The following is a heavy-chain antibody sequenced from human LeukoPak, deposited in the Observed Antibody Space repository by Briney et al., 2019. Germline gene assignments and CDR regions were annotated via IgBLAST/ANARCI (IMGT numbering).Heavy chain of an antibody. D-gene: IGHD3-22*01. CDR2: INSEGDDT. J-gene: IGHJ4*02. Sequence: GGSLRLSCVASQFTFNKYSMHWVRQAPGTGLGWVSRINSEGDDTNYADSVKGRFTISRDNAKNTLYLQMNSLRAEDTAVYYCTKEGDDRDYFDFWGQGTLVTVSS. CDR1: QFTFNKYS. V-gene: IGHV3-74*01. CDR3: TKEGDDRDYFDF.